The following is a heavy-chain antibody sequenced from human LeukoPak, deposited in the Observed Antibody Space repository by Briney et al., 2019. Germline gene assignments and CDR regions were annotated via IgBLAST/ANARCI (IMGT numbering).Heavy chain of an antibody. CDR2: IYYSGST. Sequence: PSETLSLTCTVSGGSISSSSYYWGWIRQPPGKGLEWIGSIYYSGSTYYNPSLKSRVTIPVDTSKNQFSLKLSSVTAAGTAVYYCARRPQAVAGAFDIWGQGTMVTVSS. J-gene: IGHJ3*02. D-gene: IGHD6-19*01. CDR3: ARRPQAVAGAFDI. V-gene: IGHV4-39*01. CDR1: GGSISSSSYY.